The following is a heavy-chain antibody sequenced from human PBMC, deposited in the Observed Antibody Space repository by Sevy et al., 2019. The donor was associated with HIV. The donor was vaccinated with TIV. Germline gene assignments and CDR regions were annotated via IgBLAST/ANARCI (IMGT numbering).Heavy chain of an antibody. CDR1: GGSFSGYY. V-gene: IGHV4-34*01. CDR2: LNHSGST. D-gene: IGHD2-2*01. CDR3: ATHCSSSSCSHAFDI. J-gene: IGHJ3*02. Sequence: SETLSLTCAVYGGSFSGYYWSWIRRPPGKGLEWVGELNHSGSTNDNPSLKSRVTISVDTSNNQFSLKLSSVTAADTAVYYCATHCSSSSCSHAFDIWGQGTMVTVSS.